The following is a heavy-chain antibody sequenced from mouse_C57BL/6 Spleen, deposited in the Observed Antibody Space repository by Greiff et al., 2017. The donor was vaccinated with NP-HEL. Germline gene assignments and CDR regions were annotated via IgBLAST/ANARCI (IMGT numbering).Heavy chain of an antibody. CDR1: GFTFSSYA. Sequence: EVQLVESGGGLVKPGGSLKLSCAASGFTFSSYAMSWVRQTPEKRLEWVATISDGGSYTYYPDHVKGRFPISRDNAKNNLYLHMSHLKSEDTAMYYCARDDSDREYYFDYWGQGTTLTVSS. V-gene: IGHV5-4*01. CDR3: ARDDSDREYYFDY. J-gene: IGHJ2*01. CDR2: ISDGGSYT. D-gene: IGHD2-4*01.